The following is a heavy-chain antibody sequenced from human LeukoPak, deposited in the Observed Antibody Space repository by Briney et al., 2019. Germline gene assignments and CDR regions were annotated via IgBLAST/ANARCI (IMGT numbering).Heavy chain of an antibody. Sequence: SVTVSCKASGGTFSSYAISWVRQAPGQGLEWMGGIIPIFGTANYAQKFQGRVTITADESTSTAYMELSSLRSEDTAVYYCARVSPSGYCSSTSCYGWFGPWGQGTLVTVSS. J-gene: IGHJ5*02. D-gene: IGHD2-2*01. CDR1: GGTFSSYA. V-gene: IGHV1-69*13. CDR2: IIPIFGTA. CDR3: ARVSPSGYCSSTSCYGWFGP.